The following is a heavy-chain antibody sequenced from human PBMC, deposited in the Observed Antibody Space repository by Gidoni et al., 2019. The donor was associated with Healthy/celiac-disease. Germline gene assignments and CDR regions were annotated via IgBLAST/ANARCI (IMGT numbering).Heavy chain of an antibody. J-gene: IGHJ4*02. CDR2: ISGSGGST. CDR1: GFTFSSYD. CDR3: AKSGVVAAPFDY. V-gene: IGHV3-23*01. D-gene: IGHD2-15*01. Sequence: ELQLLEYGGGLVQPGGSLRVSCAASGFTFSSYDMSWVRQASGQRLEWVSAISGSGGSTYYADSVKGRFTISRDNSKNTLYLQMNSLRAEDTAVYYCAKSGVVAAPFDYWGQGTLVTVSS.